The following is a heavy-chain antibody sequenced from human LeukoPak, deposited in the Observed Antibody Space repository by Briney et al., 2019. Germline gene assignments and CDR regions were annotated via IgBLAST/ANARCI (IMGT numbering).Heavy chain of an antibody. V-gene: IGHV3-66*01. CDR1: GFTVSSNY. Sequence: GGSLRLSCAASGFTVSSNYMSWVRQAPGKGLEWVSVIYSGGSTYYADSVKGRFTISRDNSKNTLYLQMSSLRAEDTAVYYCTGLYYDSSGYYYWGQGTLVTVSP. J-gene: IGHJ4*02. CDR3: TGLYYDSSGYYY. D-gene: IGHD3-22*01. CDR2: IYSGGST.